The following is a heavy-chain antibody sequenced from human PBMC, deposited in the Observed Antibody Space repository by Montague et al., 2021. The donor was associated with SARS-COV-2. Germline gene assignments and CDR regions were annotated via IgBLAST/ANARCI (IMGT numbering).Heavy chain of an antibody. V-gene: IGHV3-23*01. Sequence: SLSLSASGFTFSSYAMCWVRQAPGKGLEWVSAISGRGVSSYYAVSVKGRFTISRDNSKNTLYLQMNSLRAEDTAVYYCATSRDVLLWFGELLDAFDIWGQGTMVTVSS. CDR2: ISGRGVSS. CDR3: ATSRDVLLWFGELLDAFDI. J-gene: IGHJ3*02. D-gene: IGHD3-10*01. CDR1: GFTFSSYA.